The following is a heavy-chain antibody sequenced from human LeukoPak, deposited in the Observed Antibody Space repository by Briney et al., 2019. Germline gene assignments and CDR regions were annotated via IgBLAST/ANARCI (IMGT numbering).Heavy chain of an antibody. CDR1: GFTFSDYY. V-gene: IGHV3-11*04. Sequence: GGSLGLSCAASGFTFSDYYMSWIRQAPGKGLEWVSYITNSGSTIYYADSLKGRFTISRDNAKNSLYLQMNSLRAEDTAVYYCARDSSRESVSIQWRQGRYYMDVWGKGTTVTVSS. CDR2: ITNSGSTI. D-gene: IGHD6-19*01. J-gene: IGHJ6*03. CDR3: ARDSSRESVSIQWRQGRYYMDV.